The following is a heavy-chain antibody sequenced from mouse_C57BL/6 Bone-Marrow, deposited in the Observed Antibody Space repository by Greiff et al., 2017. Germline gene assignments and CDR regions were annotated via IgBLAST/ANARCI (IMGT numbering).Heavy chain of an antibody. Sequence: QVQLQQSGAELARPGASVKLSCKASGYTFTSYGISWVKQRTGQGLEWIGEIYPRSGNTYYNEKFKGKATLTADKSSSTAYMELRSLTSEDSAVYFCARPHYYGSLPWFAYWGQGTLVTVSA. D-gene: IGHD1-1*01. V-gene: IGHV1-81*01. CDR2: IYPRSGNT. CDR1: GYTFTSYG. CDR3: ARPHYYGSLPWFAY. J-gene: IGHJ3*01.